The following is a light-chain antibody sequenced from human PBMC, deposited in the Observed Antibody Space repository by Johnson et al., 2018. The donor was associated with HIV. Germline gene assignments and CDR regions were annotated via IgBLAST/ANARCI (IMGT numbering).Light chain of an antibody. CDR3: ATWDSSLSGGV. CDR2: DNN. Sequence: QPVLTQPPSVSAAPGQKVTISCSGSSSNIGNSYVSWYQQLPGTAPKLLIYDNNKRPSGIPDRFSGSKSGTSATLGITGLQTGDEADYYCATWDSSLSGGVFGTGTKVTV. V-gene: IGLV1-51*01. J-gene: IGLJ1*01. CDR1: SSNIGNSY.